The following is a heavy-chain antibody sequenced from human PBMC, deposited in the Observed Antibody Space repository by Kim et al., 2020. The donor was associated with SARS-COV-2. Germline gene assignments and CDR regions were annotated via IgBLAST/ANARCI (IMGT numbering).Heavy chain of an antibody. J-gene: IGHJ5*02. CDR3: VKDDWYYYDRSVEQVS. CDR1: GFTFNIYS. V-gene: IGHV3-64D*06. D-gene: IGHD3-22*01. CDR2: ITKDGGTA. Sequence: GGSLRLSCSASGFTFNIYSMHWVRQAPGKGLEDVSIITKDGGTAYYADSVKGRFTISRDNSKNMVYLQMSSLGAEDTGLYYCVKDDWYYYDRSVEQVSWGQGTQVTVSS.